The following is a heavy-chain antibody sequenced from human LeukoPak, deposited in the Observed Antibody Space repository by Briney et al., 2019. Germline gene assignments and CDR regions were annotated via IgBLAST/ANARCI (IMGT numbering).Heavy chain of an antibody. CDR3: ARKGPHAEVDY. J-gene: IGHJ4*02. V-gene: IGHV3-33*01. CDR1: GFTFSSYG. D-gene: IGHD1-14*01. Sequence: GGSLRLSCAASGFTFSSYGMHWVRQAPGKGLEWVAVIWYDGSNKYYADSVKGRFTISRDNSKNTLYLQMNSLRAEDTAVYYCARKGPHAEVDYWSQGTLVTVSS. CDR2: IWYDGSNK.